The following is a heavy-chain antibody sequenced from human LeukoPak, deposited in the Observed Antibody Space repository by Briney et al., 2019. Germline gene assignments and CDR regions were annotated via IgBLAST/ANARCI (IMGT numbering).Heavy chain of an antibody. V-gene: IGHV4-34*01. CDR1: GGSLSGYY. D-gene: IGHD6-6*01. CDR3: ARACNSSSSGAGYYFDY. Sequence: SETLSLTCAVYGGSLSGYYWSWIRQPPGKGLEWIGEINHSGSTNYNPSLKSRVTISVGTSKNQFSLKLSSVTAADTAVYYCARACNSSSSGAGYYFDYWGQGTLVTVSS. CDR2: INHSGST. J-gene: IGHJ4*02.